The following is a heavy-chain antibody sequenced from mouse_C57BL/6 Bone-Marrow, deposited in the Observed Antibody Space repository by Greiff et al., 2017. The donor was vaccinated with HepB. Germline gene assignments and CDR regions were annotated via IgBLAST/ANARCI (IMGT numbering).Heavy chain of an antibody. D-gene: IGHD1-1*01. V-gene: IGHV2-5*01. Sequence: QVQLQQSGPGLVQPSQSLSITCTVSGFSFTSYGVHWVRQSPGKGLEWLGVIWRGGSTDYNAAFMSRLSITKDNSKTQVFFKMNSLQADDTAIYYCAKKGRDYYGSSYYAMDYWGQGTSVTVSS. J-gene: IGHJ4*01. CDR2: IWRGGST. CDR1: GFSFTSYG. CDR3: AKKGRDYYGSSYYAMDY.